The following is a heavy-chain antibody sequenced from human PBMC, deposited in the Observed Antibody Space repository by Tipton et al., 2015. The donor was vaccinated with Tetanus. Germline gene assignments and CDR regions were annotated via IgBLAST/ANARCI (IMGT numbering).Heavy chain of an antibody. CDR1: GGSLSGYH. D-gene: IGHD2-21*02. Sequence: TLSLTCADYGGSLSGYHWSWIRQPPGKGLEWIGEINPSGGGSSNYDPSLKSRVTFSVDTSKNQFSLMLRSVTAADTAIYYCAKIVAPGPLIATAIPREYYFDLWGQGTRVTVSS. J-gene: IGHJ4*02. CDR2: INPSGGGSS. CDR3: AKIVAPGPLIATAIPREYYFDL. V-gene: IGHV4-34*01.